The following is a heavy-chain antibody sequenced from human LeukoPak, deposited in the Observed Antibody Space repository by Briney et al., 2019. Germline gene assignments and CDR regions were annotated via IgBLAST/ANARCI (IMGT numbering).Heavy chain of an antibody. CDR2: IYPDDSDT. V-gene: IGHV5-51*01. CDR3: ATSTFGGGYYYYYMDV. D-gene: IGHD3-16*01. Sequence: GESLKISCRVSGYRFTYDWIGWVRQMPGKGLEWVGNIYPDDSDTRYSPSFEGQVTISADKSINTAFLQWSSLKASDTAMYYCATSTFGGGYYYYYMDVWGMGTSVIVSS. CDR1: GYRFTYDW. J-gene: IGHJ6*03.